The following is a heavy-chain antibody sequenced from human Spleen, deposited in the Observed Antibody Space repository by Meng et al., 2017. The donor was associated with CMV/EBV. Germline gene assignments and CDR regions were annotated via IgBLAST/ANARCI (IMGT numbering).Heavy chain of an antibody. J-gene: IGHJ4*02. Sequence: GESLKISCAASGFIFSSYGMHWVRQAPGKGLEWVAFVRYDGSNIYYADSVKGRFIISRDNCKNTLYLQMNSLRAEDTAVYYCAKDRIHPPLTLPGFADYWGQGTLVTVSS. D-gene: IGHD2/OR15-2a*01. CDR3: AKDRIHPPLTLPGFADY. V-gene: IGHV3-30*02. CDR2: VRYDGSNI. CDR1: GFIFSSYG.